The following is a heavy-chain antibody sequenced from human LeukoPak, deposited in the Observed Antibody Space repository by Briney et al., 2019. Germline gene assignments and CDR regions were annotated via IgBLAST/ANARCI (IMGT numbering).Heavy chain of an antibody. CDR3: ARDDAPGPVSALDC. D-gene: IGHD1-14*01. CDR1: GFTFSSYG. V-gene: IGHV3-33*01. CDR2: IWYDGSNK. J-gene: IGHJ4*02. Sequence: GGSLRLSCAASGFTFSSYGMHWVRQAPGKGLEWVAVIWYDGSNKYYADSVRGRFTISRDNSKSTLYLQMNSLRAEDTAVYYCARDDAPGPVSALDCWGQGTLVTVSS.